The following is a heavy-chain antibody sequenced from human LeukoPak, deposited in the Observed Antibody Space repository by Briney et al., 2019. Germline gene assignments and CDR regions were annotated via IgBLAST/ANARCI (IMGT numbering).Heavy chain of an antibody. J-gene: IGHJ3*02. CDR1: GYTFTSYY. Sequence: ASVKVSCKASGYTFTSYYIHWVRQAPGQGLEWMGLIKPSAGNTAYAQKFQGRGSMTSDTSTSTVYMELSSLRSEDTAVYYCARQKNDYGDYPDAFDIWGQGTMVTVSS. CDR3: ARQKNDYGDYPDAFDI. CDR2: IKPSAGNT. D-gene: IGHD4-17*01. V-gene: IGHV1-46*01.